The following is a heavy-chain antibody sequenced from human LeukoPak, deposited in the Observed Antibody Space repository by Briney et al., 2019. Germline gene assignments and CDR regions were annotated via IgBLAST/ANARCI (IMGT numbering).Heavy chain of an antibody. J-gene: IGHJ4*02. CDR1: GVSVSSCY. V-gene: IGHV4-59*02. CDR3: ARSEYSAYDSNFDY. D-gene: IGHD5-12*01. Sequence: PSETLSLTCTVSGVSVSSCYWSWIRQPPGKGLEWLGYIYYSGNTNYNPSLKSRVAISIDTSKNQFSLKLSSVTAADTAVYYCARSEYSAYDSNFDYWGQGTLVTVSS. CDR2: IYYSGNT.